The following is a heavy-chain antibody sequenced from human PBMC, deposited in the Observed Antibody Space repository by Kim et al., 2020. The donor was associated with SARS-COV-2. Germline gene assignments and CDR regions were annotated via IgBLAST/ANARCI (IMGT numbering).Heavy chain of an antibody. CDR2: INPNSGGT. J-gene: IGHJ6*02. CDR3: APLLPDYYYGMDV. D-gene: IGHD2-15*01. V-gene: IGHV1-2*06. CDR1: GYTFTGYY. Sequence: ASVKVSCKASGYTFTGYYMHWVRQAPGQGLEWMGRINPNSGGTNYAQKFQGRVTMTRDTSISTAYMELSRLRSDDTAVYYCAPLLPDYYYGMDVWGQGTTVTVSS.